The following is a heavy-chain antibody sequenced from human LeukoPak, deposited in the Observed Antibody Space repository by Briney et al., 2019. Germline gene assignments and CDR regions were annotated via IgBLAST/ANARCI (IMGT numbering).Heavy chain of an antibody. J-gene: IGHJ4*02. Sequence: PGGSLRLSCAASGFTFSSYAMSWVRQAPGKGLEWVSAISGSGGSTYYADSVKGRFTISRDNSKNTLYLQMNSLRAEDTAVYYCARGLTIFGVVIPPDYWGQGTLVTVSS. CDR2: ISGSGGST. CDR1: GFTFSSYA. D-gene: IGHD3-3*01. V-gene: IGHV3-23*01. CDR3: ARGLTIFGVVIPPDY.